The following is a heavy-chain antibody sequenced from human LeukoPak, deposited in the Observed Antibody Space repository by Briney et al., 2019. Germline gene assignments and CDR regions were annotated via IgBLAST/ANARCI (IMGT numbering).Heavy chain of an antibody. CDR2: MNPNSGNT. V-gene: IGHV1-8*01. J-gene: IGHJ5*02. CDR3: ARGLASYDFWSGYYPPFDP. CDR1: GYTFTSYD. D-gene: IGHD3-3*01. Sequence: ASVKVSCKASGYTFTSYDINWVRQATGQGLEWMGWMNPNSGNTGYAQKFQGRVTMTRNTLISTAYMELSSLRSEDTAVYYCARGLASYDFWSGYYPPFDPWGQGTLVTVSS.